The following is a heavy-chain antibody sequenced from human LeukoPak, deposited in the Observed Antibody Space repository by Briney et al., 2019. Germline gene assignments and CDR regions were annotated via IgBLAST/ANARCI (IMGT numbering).Heavy chain of an antibody. CDR3: ERETLVSGVAGAKY. D-gene: IGHD6-19*01. CDR1: GYTFTGYY. J-gene: IGHJ4*02. CDR2: INPNSGGT. Sequence: ASVKVSCTASGYTFTGYYMHWVRQAPGQGLEWMGWINPNSGGTYYAQKFQGRVTITRDTAISTAYMQLSRLRSDDTAVYYCERETLVSGVAGAKYWGQGTLVTVSS. V-gene: IGHV1-2*02.